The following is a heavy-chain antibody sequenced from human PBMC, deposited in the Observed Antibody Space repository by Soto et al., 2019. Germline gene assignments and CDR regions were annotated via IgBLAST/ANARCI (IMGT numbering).Heavy chain of an antibody. CDR1: GFTLSNYA. D-gene: IGHD1-26*01. V-gene: IGHV3-21*01. CDR3: ARVGAYRDFDY. CDR2: ISSSSNYI. Sequence: GGSLRLSCAASGFTLSNYAMSWVRQAPGKGLEWVSSISSSSNYIYYADSVKGRFTISRDNAKNSLYLQMNSLRAEDTAVYYCARVGAYRDFDYWGQGTLVTVSS. J-gene: IGHJ4*02.